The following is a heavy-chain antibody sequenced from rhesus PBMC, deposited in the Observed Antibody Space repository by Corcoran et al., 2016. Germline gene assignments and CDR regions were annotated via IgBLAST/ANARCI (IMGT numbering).Heavy chain of an antibody. CDR2: ISGSSGST. Sequence: QVQLQESGPGLVKPSETLSLTCAVSGGSISSSNWWSWIRQPPGKGLEWIGYISGSSGSTYYNPSLKSRVTISTDTSKNQFSLKLSSVTAADTAVYYCARDQSIGWYRYFEFWGQGALVTVSS. CDR3: ARDQSIGWYRYFEF. V-gene: IGHV4-65*01. J-gene: IGHJ1*01. D-gene: IGHD6-31*01. CDR1: GGSISSSNW.